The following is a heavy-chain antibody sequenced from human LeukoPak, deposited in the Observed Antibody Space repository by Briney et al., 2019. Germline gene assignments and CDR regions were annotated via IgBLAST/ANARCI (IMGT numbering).Heavy chain of an antibody. CDR3: ARTTEGYCRSTSCYGFYYSYYMDV. CDR1: GGSVSSSSYY. J-gene: IGHJ6*03. Sequence: SETLSLTCTVSGGSVSSSSYYWGWIRQPPGKGLEWIGSIYHSGSTYYNPSLKIRVTISVDTSKNQFSLKLSSVTAADTAVYYCARTTEGYCRSTSCYGFYYSYYMDVWGKGTTVTISS. D-gene: IGHD2-2*01. V-gene: IGHV4-39*07. CDR2: IYHSGST.